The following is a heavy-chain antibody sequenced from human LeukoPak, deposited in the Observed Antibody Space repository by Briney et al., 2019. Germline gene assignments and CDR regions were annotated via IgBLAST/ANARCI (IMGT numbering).Heavy chain of an antibody. CDR3: ARDFRGGYDFWSGYYTPYYFDY. J-gene: IGHJ4*02. Sequence: SETLSLTCTVSGYSISSGYYWGWIRQPPGKGLEWIGSIYHSGSTYYNPSLKSRVTMSVDTSKNHFSLKLSSVTAADTAVYYCARDFRGGYDFWSGYYTPYYFDYWGQGTLVTVSS. D-gene: IGHD3-3*01. CDR2: IYHSGST. CDR1: GYSISSGYY. V-gene: IGHV4-38-2*02.